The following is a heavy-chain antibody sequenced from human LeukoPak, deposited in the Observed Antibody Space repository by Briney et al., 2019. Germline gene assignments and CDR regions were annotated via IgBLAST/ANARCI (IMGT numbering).Heavy chain of an antibody. D-gene: IGHD3-22*01. Sequence: PGGSLRLSCAASGFTFSSYSMNWVRQAPGKGLEWVSSISSSSSYIYYADSVKGRFTISRDNAKNSLYLQMNSLRAEDTAVYYCARGSARDSSGYYYGPLDYWGQGTLVTVSS. CDR2: ISSSSSYI. J-gene: IGHJ4*02. CDR3: ARGSARDSSGYYYGPLDY. CDR1: GFTFSSYS. V-gene: IGHV3-21*01.